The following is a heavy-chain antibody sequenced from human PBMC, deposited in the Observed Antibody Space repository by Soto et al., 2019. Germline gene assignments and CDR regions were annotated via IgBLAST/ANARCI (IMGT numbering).Heavy chain of an antibody. J-gene: IGHJ4*02. Sequence: ASVKVSCKASGYTFTSYYMHWVRQAPGQGLEWMGIINPSGGSTSYAQKFQGRVTMTRDTSTSTVYMELSSLRSEDTAVYYCARDLTPRYFDLARSFDYRAQRTPVTGSS. D-gene: IGHD3-9*01. CDR1: GYTFTSYY. CDR3: ARDLTPRYFDLARSFDY. V-gene: IGHV1-46*01. CDR2: INPSGGST.